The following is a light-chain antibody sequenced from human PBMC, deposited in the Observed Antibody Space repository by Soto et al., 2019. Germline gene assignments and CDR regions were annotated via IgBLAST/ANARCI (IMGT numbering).Light chain of an antibody. CDR1: QSVSNN. CDR3: QHYNSYPYT. Sequence: EIVMTHSPATLSVSPGERATLSCRASQSVSNNLAWYQQKPGQAPRLLIYGASTRATAIPARFSGSGSGTEFTLTISSLQSEDFATYYCQHYNSYPYTFGQGTKLEI. V-gene: IGKV3-15*01. J-gene: IGKJ2*01. CDR2: GAS.